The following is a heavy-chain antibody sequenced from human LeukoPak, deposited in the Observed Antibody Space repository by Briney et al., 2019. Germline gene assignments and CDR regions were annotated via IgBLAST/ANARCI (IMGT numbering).Heavy chain of an antibody. D-gene: IGHD2-2*01. CDR3: ARELGGGRRRGKNTYCSSTSCYGVFDY. CDR2: ISSSGSTI. V-gene: IGHV3-11*01. Sequence: GGSLRLSCAASGFTFSDYYMSWIRQAPGKGLEWVSYISSSGSTIYYADSVKGRFTISRDNAKNSLYLQMNSLRAEDTAVYYCARELGGGRRRGKNTYCSSTSCYGVFDYWGQGTLVTVSS. CDR1: GFTFSDYY. J-gene: IGHJ4*02.